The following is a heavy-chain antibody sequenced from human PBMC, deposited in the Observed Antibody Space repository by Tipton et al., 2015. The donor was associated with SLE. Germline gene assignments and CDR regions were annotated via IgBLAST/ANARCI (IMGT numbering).Heavy chain of an antibody. J-gene: IGHJ3*02. CDR1: GGSFSAYY. Sequence: TLSLTCAVYGGSFSAYYWSWIRQSPGKGLEWIGEINHSGNTNFNPSLKSRVTISVDTSKNQFSLKLSSVTAADTAVYYCARGPGSKSGEAFDIWGQGTMVTVSS. CDR2: INHSGNT. CDR3: ARGPGSKSGEAFDI. D-gene: IGHD1-26*01. V-gene: IGHV4-34*01.